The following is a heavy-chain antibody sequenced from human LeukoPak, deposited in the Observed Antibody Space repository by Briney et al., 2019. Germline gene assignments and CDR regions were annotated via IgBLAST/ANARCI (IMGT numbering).Heavy chain of an antibody. CDR1: GGSISSSNW. D-gene: IGHD3-10*01. V-gene: IGHV4-4*02. CDR2: INHSGST. Sequence: PSETLSLTCAVSGGSISSSNWWSWVRQPPGKGLEWIGEINHSGSTNYNPSLKSRVTISVDTSKNQFSLKLSSVTAADTAVYYCARPGRGYGSGSHIRYWGQGTLVTVSS. CDR3: ARPGRGYGSGSHIRY. J-gene: IGHJ4*02.